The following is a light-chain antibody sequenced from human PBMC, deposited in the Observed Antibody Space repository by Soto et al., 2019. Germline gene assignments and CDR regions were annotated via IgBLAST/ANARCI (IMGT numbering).Light chain of an antibody. CDR3: SSYTSSSTLV. V-gene: IGLV2-14*01. CDR2: DVS. Sequence: QSALTQPASVSGSPGQSITISCTGTSSDVGGYNYVSWYQQRPGKAPKLMIYDVSNRPSGVSNRFSGSKSGNTASLTISGLQTEDEADYYCSSYTSSSTLVFGGGTKATVL. CDR1: SSDVGGYNY. J-gene: IGLJ2*01.